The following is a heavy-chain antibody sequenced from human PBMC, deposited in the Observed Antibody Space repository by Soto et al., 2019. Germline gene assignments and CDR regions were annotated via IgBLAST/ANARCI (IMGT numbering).Heavy chain of an antibody. CDR1: GFSLSISEVG. CDR3: APMQSGAHLGAWHNCYLEY. J-gene: IGHJ4*02. CDR2: IYWDDNK. V-gene: IGHV2-5*02. D-gene: IGHD1-1*01. Sequence: QITLKESGPTLVKPTQPLTLTCSFSGFSLSISEVGVAWIRQPPGKALEWLALIYWDDNKDYSPSLQGRATIHKETSKNQDVLTVTNKDPVNTATYFCAPMQSGAHLGAWHNCYLEYWGQGTLVTVSS.